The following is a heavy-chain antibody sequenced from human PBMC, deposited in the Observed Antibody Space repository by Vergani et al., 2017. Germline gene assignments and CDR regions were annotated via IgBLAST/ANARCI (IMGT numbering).Heavy chain of an antibody. V-gene: IGHV4-39*01. Sequence: QLQLQESGPGVVKPSETLSLTCTVSGGSIGSRNHYWGWIRQPPGKGLEWIGSIFYSVTTHYNPSLRSRVSLSVDTSKNQFSLRLSSVTAAATAVDYCGGGGGGWEVLGNYGMDVWGQGSTVTV. D-gene: IGHD1-26*01. CDR2: IFYSVTT. CDR3: GGGGGGWEVLGNYGMDV. CDR1: GGSIGSRNHY. J-gene: IGHJ6*02.